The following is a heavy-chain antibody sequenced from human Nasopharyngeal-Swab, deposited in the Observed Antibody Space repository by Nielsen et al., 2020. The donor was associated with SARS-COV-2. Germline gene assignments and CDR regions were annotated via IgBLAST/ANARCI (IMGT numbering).Heavy chain of an antibody. CDR3: ARHRFGIAVADSDY. V-gene: IGHV3-21*01. CDR2: ISSSSSYI. D-gene: IGHD6-19*01. J-gene: IGHJ4*02. Sequence: WIRQPPGKGLELVSSISSSSSYIYYADSVKGRFTISRDNAKNSLYLQMNSLRAEDTSVYYCARHRFGIAVADSDYWGQGTLVTVSS.